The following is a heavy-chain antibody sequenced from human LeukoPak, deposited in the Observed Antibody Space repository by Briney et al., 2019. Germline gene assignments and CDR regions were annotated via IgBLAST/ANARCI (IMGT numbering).Heavy chain of an antibody. CDR1: GASISSSNW. V-gene: IGHV4-39*01. D-gene: IGHD6-13*01. J-gene: IGHJ5*02. Sequence: SETLSLTCAVSGASISSSNWWSWARQPPGKGLEWIGCIHYSGSTYYNPSLKSRVTISIDTSKNQFSLKLTSVTVADTAVYRCARLGYTSVRVNWFDPWGQGTLVTVSP. CDR3: ARLGYTSVRVNWFDP. CDR2: IHYSGST.